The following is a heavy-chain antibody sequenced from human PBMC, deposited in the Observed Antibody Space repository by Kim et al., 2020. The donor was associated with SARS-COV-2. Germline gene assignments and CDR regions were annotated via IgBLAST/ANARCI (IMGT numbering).Heavy chain of an antibody. CDR2: ISGDGGST. Sequence: GGSLRLSCAASGFTFDYYAMHWVRQAPGKGLEWVSLISGDGGSTYYADSVKGRFTISRENSKNSLYLQMNSLRTEDTALYYCAKATFPGIAVAGDYWGQGTLVTVSS. D-gene: IGHD6-19*01. V-gene: IGHV3-43*02. CDR1: GFTFDYYA. CDR3: AKATFPGIAVAGDY. J-gene: IGHJ4*02.